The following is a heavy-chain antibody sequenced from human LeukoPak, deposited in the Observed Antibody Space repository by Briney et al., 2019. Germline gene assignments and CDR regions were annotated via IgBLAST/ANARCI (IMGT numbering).Heavy chain of an antibody. CDR2: IYGRGGS. CDR1: GDSISSGSYY. D-gene: IGHD3-22*01. CDR3: ARVYYDSSDSLYYFDY. V-gene: IGHV4-61*02. Sequence: SQTLSLTCTVSGDSISSGSYYWSWIRQPAGKGLEWIGRIYGRGGSNYNPSLKSRVTISIDKSKNQFSLNLNSVTAADTAVYYCARVYYDSSDSLYYFDYWGQGTLVTVSS. J-gene: IGHJ4*02.